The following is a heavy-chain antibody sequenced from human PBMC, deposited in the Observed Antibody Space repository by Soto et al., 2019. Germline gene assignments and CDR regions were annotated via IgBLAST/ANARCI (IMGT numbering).Heavy chain of an antibody. CDR3: ATGLGYCSGGSCYSGWFDP. J-gene: IGHJ5*02. Sequence: ASVKVSCKVSGYTLTELSMHWVRQAPGKGLEWMGGFDPEDGETIYAQKFQGRVTMTEDTSTDTACMELSSLRSEDTAVYYCATGLGYCSGGSCYSGWFDPWGQGTLVTVS. D-gene: IGHD2-15*01. CDR2: FDPEDGET. V-gene: IGHV1-24*01. CDR1: GYTLTELS.